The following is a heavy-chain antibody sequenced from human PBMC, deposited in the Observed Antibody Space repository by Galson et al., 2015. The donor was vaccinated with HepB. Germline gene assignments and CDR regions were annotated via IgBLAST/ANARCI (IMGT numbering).Heavy chain of an antibody. CDR1: GFTFSSYS. J-gene: IGHJ4*02. D-gene: IGHD3-22*01. CDR3: ARGPYYYDSSGYYIDY. CDR2: ISSSSSTI. V-gene: IGHV3-48*01. Sequence: SLRLSCAASGFTFSSYSMNWVRQAPGKGLEWVSYISSSSSTIYYADSVKGRFTISRDNAKNSLYLQMNSLRAEDTAVYYCARGPYYYDSSGYYIDYWGQGTLVTVSS.